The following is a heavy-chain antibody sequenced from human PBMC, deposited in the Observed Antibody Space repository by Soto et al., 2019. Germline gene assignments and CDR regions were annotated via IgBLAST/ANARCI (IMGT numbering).Heavy chain of an antibody. CDR2: IYYSGST. D-gene: IGHD2-2*01. CDR1: GGSISSDY. V-gene: IGHV4-59*01. CDR3: ARDRIVVVPAATPRKYYYYGMDV. Sequence: SDTLSLTCTFSGGSISSDYWSWIRPPPGKGLEWIGYIYYSGSTNYNPSLKSRVTISVDTSKNQFSLKLSSVTAADTAVYYCARDRIVVVPAATPRKYYYYGMDVWGQGTTVIVS. J-gene: IGHJ6*02.